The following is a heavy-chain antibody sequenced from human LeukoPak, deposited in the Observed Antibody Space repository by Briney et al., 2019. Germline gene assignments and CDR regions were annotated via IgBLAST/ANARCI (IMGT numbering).Heavy chain of an antibody. J-gene: IGHJ5*02. D-gene: IGHD4-23*01. V-gene: IGHV4-30-4*01. Sequence: KPSQTLSLTCTVSGGSISSGDYYWSWISQPPGKGLEWIGYIYYSGSTYYNPSLKSRVTISVDTSKNQFSLKLSSVTAADTAVYYCARDNDYGGKADWFDPWGQGTLVTVSS. CDR3: ARDNDYGGKADWFDP. CDR2: IYYSGST. CDR1: GGSISSGDYY.